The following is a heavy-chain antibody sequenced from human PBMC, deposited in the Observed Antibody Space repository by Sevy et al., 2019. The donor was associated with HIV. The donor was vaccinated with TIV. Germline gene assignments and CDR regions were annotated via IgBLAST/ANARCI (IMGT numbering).Heavy chain of an antibody. D-gene: IGHD6-19*01. CDR1: GGSISSYY. CDR3: AREVMWLAGARYYYYGMDV. Sequence: SETLSLTCTVSGGSISSYYWSWIRQPAGKGLEWIGRIYTSGSTNYNPSLKSRVTMSLNTSKNQFSLKLRSVTAADTAVYYCAREVMWLAGARYYYYGMDVWGQGTTVTVSS. J-gene: IGHJ6*02. V-gene: IGHV4-4*07. CDR2: IYTSGST.